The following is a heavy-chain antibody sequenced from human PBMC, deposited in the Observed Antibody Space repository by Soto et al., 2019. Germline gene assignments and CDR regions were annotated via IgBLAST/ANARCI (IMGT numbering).Heavy chain of an antibody. D-gene: IGHD6-19*01. CDR1: GFTFSSYG. V-gene: IGHV3-30*18. J-gene: IGHJ4*02. CDR2: ISYDGSNK. Sequence: QVQLVESGGGVVQPGRSLRLSCAASGFTFSSYGMHWVRQAPGKGLEWVAVISYDGSNKYYADSVKGRFTISRDNSKNTLYLQMNSLRAEDTAVYYCAKAISGWYYDYWGQGTLVTVS. CDR3: AKAISGWYYDY.